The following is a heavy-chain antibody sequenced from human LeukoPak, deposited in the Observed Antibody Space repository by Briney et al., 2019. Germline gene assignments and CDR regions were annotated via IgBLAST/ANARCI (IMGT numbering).Heavy chain of an antibody. V-gene: IGHV3-73*01. CDR2: IRSTANGYAT. J-gene: IGHJ4*02. CDR1: GFTFSGSA. CDR3: TRDGDGAAGTDY. Sequence: GGSLRLSCAASGFTFSGSALHWVRQASGKGLEWVGRIRSTANGYATAYAASVKGRFTISRDDSKNTAYLQMDSLKTEDTAVYYCTRDGDGAAGTDYWGQGTLVTVSS. D-gene: IGHD6-13*01.